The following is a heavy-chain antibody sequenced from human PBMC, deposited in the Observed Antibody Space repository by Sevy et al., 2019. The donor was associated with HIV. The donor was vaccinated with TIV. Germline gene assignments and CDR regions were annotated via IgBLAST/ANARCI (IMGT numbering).Heavy chain of an antibody. V-gene: IGHV3-7*01. CDR3: ARSRYCTGGSCYEPSWFDP. CDR1: GFTFSSYW. Sequence: GGSLRLSCAGSGFTFSSYWMSWVRQAPGKGQEWVANIKQDGSEKHYVDSVKGRFTISRDNAKNSLCLQINSLRAEDTAVYYCARSRYCTGGSCYEPSWFDPWGQGTLVTVSS. J-gene: IGHJ5*02. CDR2: IKQDGSEK. D-gene: IGHD2-15*01.